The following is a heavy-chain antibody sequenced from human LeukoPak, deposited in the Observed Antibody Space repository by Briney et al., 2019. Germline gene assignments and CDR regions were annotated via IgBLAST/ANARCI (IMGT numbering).Heavy chain of an antibody. V-gene: IGHV3-53*01. D-gene: IGHD6-19*01. Sequence: GGSLRLSCAASGFTVSSNYMSWVRQAPGKGLEWVSVIYSGGSTYYADSVKGRFTISRDNSKNTLYLRMNSLRAEDTAVYYCARNGRDQWLASDYWGQGTLVTVSS. J-gene: IGHJ4*02. CDR2: IYSGGST. CDR3: ARNGRDQWLASDY. CDR1: GFTVSSNY.